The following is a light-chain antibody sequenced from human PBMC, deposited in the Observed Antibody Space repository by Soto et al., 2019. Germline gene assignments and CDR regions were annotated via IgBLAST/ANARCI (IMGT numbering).Light chain of an antibody. CDR2: DVS. CDR3: CSNAGSYEV. V-gene: IGLV2-11*01. Sequence: QSALTKPRSVSGSPGQSVTISCTGTSSDVGGYNYVSWYQQHPGKAPKGMIYDVSERPSGVPDRFSCSKSGNTASLTISGLQAEDEADYYCCSNAGSYEVFGGGTKVTVL. CDR1: SSDVGGYNY. J-gene: IGLJ2*01.